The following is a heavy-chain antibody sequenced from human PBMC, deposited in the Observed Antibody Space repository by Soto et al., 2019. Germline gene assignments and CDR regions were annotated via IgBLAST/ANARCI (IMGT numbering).Heavy chain of an antibody. CDR3: ARVDDDVWSGRLRYFDY. CDR2: ISAYNGNT. J-gene: IGHJ4*02. D-gene: IGHD3-3*01. CDR1: GYTFTSYG. V-gene: IGHV1-18*01. Sequence: ASVKVSCKASGYTFTSYGISWVRQAPGQGLEWMGWISAYNGNTNYAQKLQGRVTMTTDTSTSTAYMELRSLRSDDTAVYFCARVDDDVWSGRLRYFDYWGQGTLVTVSS.